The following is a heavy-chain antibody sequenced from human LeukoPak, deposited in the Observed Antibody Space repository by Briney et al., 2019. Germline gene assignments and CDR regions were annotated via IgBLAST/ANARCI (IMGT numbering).Heavy chain of an antibody. D-gene: IGHD2/OR15-2a*01. V-gene: IGHV3-53*01. CDR1: GFTVSSNY. CDR3: ARDAPYFY. CDR2: IYSGGST. Sequence: PGGSLGLSCAASGFTVSSNYMSWVRQAPGKGLEWVSVIYSGGSTYYADSVKGRFTISRDNSKNTLYLQMNSLRAEDTAVYYCARDAPYFYWGQGTLVTVSS. J-gene: IGHJ4*02.